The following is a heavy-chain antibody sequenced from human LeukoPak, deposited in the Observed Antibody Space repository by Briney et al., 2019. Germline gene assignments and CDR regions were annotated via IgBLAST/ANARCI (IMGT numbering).Heavy chain of an antibody. CDR3: ARHLKVGSATHDAFDI. CDR1: GGSISSSSYY. D-gene: IGHD5-12*01. J-gene: IGHJ3*02. V-gene: IGHV4-61*05. Sequence: PSETLSLTRTVSGGSISSSSYYWSWIRQPPGKGLEWIGYIYYSGSTNYNPSLKSRVTISVDTSKNQFSLKLSSVTAADTAVYYCARHLKVGSATHDAFDIWGQGTMVTVSS. CDR2: IYYSGST.